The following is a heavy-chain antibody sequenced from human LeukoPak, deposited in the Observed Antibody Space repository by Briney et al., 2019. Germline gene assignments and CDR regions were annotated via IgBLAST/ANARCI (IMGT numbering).Heavy chain of an antibody. CDR1: GFTFSSYG. Sequence: SGGTLRLSCAASGFTFSSYGMNWVRQAPGKGLEWVSVIYSGGNTYYADSVKGRFTISRDNSKNTLYLQMNSLRAEDTAVYYCARESSRLPSPAFDIWGQGTMLTVSS. D-gene: IGHD4-11*01. V-gene: IGHV3-53*01. CDR2: IYSGGNT. J-gene: IGHJ3*02. CDR3: ARESSRLPSPAFDI.